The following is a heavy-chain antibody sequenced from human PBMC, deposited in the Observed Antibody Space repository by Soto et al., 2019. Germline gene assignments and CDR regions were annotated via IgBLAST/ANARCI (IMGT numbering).Heavy chain of an antibody. Sequence: EVQLLESGGGLAQPGGSLRLSCAASGFTFSSYAINWVRQAPGKGLEWVSGISGSGAKTYYADSVKGRFTISRENSKNTLYLQMNSLRDEDTATYYCAKATYDILTGYPPDYWGQGTLVTVSS. J-gene: IGHJ4*02. CDR3: AKATYDILTGYPPDY. V-gene: IGHV3-23*01. CDR1: GFTFSSYA. D-gene: IGHD3-9*01. CDR2: ISGSGAKT.